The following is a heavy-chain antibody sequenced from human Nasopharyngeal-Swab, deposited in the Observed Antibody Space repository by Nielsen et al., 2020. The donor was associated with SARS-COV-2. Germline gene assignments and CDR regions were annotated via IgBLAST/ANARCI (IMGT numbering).Heavy chain of an antibody. V-gene: IGHV3-30*02. J-gene: IGHJ6*03. Sequence: VRQAPGKGLEWVAFIRYDGSNKYYADSVKGRFTISRDNSKNTLYQQMNSLRAEDTAVYYCAEIGAGCSSTSCYNVYYYYMDVWGKGTTVTVSS. CDR2: IRYDGSNK. CDR3: AEIGAGCSSTSCYNVYYYYMDV. D-gene: IGHD2-2*02.